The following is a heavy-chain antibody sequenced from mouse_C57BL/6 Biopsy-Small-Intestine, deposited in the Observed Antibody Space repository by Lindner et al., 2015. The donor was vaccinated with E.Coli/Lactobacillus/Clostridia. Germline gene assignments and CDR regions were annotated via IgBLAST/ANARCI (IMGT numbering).Heavy chain of an antibody. D-gene: IGHD2-12*01. CDR2: IDPEDGET. Sequence: VQLQESGAELVKPGASVKLSCTASGFNIKDYYMHWVKQRTEQGLEWTGRIDPEDGETKYAPKFQGKATITADTSSNTAYLQFSSQTSEDTAVYYCAGGRSYWYFDVWGTGTTVTVSS. CDR1: GFNIKDYY. V-gene: IGHV14-2*01. J-gene: IGHJ1*03. CDR3: AGGRSYWYFDV.